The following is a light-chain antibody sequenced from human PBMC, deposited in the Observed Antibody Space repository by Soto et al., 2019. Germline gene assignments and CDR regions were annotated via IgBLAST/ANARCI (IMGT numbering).Light chain of an antibody. CDR2: SNT. CDR3: ASWDDTLFGWV. J-gene: IGLJ3*02. V-gene: IGLV1-47*02. Sequence: QSVLTQPPSGSGTPGQGVTISCSGGSSNIATNYVYWYQLLPGTAPNLVIFSNTIRPPRVPDRFSGSKSGASASLVISGLRSEDEADYFCASWDDTLFGWVFGGGTKLTVL. CDR1: SSNIATNY.